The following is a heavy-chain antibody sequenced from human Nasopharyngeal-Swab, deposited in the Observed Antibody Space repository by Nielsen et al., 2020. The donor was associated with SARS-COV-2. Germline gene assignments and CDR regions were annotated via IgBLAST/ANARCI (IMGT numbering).Heavy chain of an antibody. CDR2: IRYDGSNK. V-gene: IGHV3-30*02. CDR3: AKDSRSGSGSYSA. Sequence: GESLKISCAASGFTFSSYCMHWVRQAPGKGLEWVAFIRYDGSNKYYADSVKGRFTISRDNSKNTLYPQMNSLRAEDTAVYYCAKDSRSGSGSYSAWGQGTLVTVSS. CDR1: GFTFSSYC. D-gene: IGHD1-26*01. J-gene: IGHJ5*02.